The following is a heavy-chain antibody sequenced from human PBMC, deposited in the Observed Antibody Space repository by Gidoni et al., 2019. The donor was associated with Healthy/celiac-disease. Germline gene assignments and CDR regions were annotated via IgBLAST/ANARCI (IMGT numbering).Heavy chain of an antibody. V-gene: IGHV5-51*01. CDR3: ATLAYDSSGYYYGFDY. Sequence: EVLLVQSGAEVKKPGESLKISCKGSGYSFTSYWIGWVRQMPGKGLEWMGIIYPGDSDTRYSPSFQGQVTISADKSISTAYLQWSSLKASDTAMYYCATLAYDSSGYYYGFDYWGQGTLVTVSS. J-gene: IGHJ4*02. CDR1: GYSFTSYW. CDR2: IYPGDSDT. D-gene: IGHD3-22*01.